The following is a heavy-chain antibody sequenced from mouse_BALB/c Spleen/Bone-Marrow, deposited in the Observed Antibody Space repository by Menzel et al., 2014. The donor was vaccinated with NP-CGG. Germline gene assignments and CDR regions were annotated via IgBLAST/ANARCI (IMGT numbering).Heavy chain of an antibody. CDR2: INPDSSTI. D-gene: IGHD1-1*01. CDR1: GFDFSRYW. Sequence: DVMLVESGGGPVQPGGSLKLSCAASGFDFSRYWMSWVRQAPGKGLEWIGEINPDSSTINYTPSLKDKFIISRDNAKNTLYLQMSKVRSEDTALYYCARLSYYGRFAYWGQGTLVTVSA. V-gene: IGHV4-1*02. CDR3: ARLSYYGRFAY. J-gene: IGHJ3*01.